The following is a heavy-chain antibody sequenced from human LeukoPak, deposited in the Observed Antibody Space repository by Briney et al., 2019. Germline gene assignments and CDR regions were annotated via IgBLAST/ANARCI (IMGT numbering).Heavy chain of an antibody. D-gene: IGHD2-15*01. CDR1: GYSFTGYY. CDR3: ARDLEALAAIDY. CDR2: INPNSGGT. Sequence: ASVHVSCKASGYSFTGYYIHWVRQAPGQGLEWMGRINPNSGGTNYAQKFQVRLTMTRDTSISTAYMELSRLTSDDTAAYFCARDLEALAAIDYWGQGTLVTVSS. V-gene: IGHV1-2*06. J-gene: IGHJ4*02.